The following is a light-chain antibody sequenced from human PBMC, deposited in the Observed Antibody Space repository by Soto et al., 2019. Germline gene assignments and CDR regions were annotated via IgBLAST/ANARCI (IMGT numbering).Light chain of an antibody. J-gene: IGLJ1*01. CDR3: SSYTSSSARV. CDR1: TSNVGGYNY. Sequence: QSVLTQPASVSGSPGQSITISCTGTTSNVGGYNYVSWYQQHPGKAPKLMIYEVSNRPSGVSSRFSGSKSGNTASLTISGLQAEDDADYYCSSYTSSSARVFGTGTKVTVL. V-gene: IGLV2-14*01. CDR2: EVS.